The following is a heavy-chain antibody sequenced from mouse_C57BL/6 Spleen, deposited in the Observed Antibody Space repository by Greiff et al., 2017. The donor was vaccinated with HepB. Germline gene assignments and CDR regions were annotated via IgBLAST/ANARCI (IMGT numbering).Heavy chain of an antibody. Sequence: EVQLVESGGGLVQPKGSLKLSCAASGFSFNTYAMNWVRQAPGKGLEWVARIRSKSNNYATYYADSVKDRFTISRDDSESMLYLQMNNLKTEDTAMYYCVRQTSRYAMDYWGQGTSVTVSS. CDR3: VRQTSRYAMDY. J-gene: IGHJ4*01. V-gene: IGHV10-1*01. CDR2: IRSKSNNYAT. CDR1: GFSFNTYA.